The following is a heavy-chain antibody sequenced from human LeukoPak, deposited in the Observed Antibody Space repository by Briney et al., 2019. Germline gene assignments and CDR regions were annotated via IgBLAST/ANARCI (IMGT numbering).Heavy chain of an antibody. J-gene: IGHJ6*02. V-gene: IGHV4-34*01. CDR1: GGSFSGYH. CDR3: ARGRTYRRMDV. CDR2: INHSGST. Sequence: SETLSLTCAVYGGSFSGYHWSWIRQPPGKGLEWIGEINHSGSTNYNPSLKSRVTISVDTSKNQFSLKLSSVTAADRAVYYCARGRTYRRMDVWGQGTTVTVSS.